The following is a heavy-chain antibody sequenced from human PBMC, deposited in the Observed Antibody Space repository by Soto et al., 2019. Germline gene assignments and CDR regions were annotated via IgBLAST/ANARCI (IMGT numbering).Heavy chain of an antibody. CDR3: ARARGGLSVVTATYFDY. CDR1: GFTFSSYS. CDR2: ISSSSSYI. D-gene: IGHD2-21*02. J-gene: IGHJ4*02. V-gene: IGHV3-21*01. Sequence: PGGSLRLSCAASGFTFSSYSMNWVRRAPGKGLEWVSSISSSSSYIYYADSVKGRFTISRDNAKNSLYLQMNSLRAEDTAVYYCARARGGLSVVTATYFDYWGQGTLVTVSS.